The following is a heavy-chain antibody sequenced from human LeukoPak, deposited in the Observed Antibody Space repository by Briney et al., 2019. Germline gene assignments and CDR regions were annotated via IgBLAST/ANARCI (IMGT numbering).Heavy chain of an antibody. J-gene: IGHJ4*02. CDR3: ARAGFTFSDYFGSFFDY. CDR1: GFTFSSHS. CDR2: ISSSSSTI. Sequence: GGSLRLSCAASGFTFSSHSMNWVRQAPGKGLEWVSHISSSSSTIYYADSVKGRFTISRDNAKNSLYLQMNSLRAEDTAVYYCARAGFTFSDYFGSFFDYWGQGTLVTVSS. D-gene: IGHD3-10*01. V-gene: IGHV3-48*01.